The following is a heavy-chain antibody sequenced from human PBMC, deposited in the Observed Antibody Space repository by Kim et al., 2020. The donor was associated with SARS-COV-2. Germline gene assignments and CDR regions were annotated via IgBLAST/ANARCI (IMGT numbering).Heavy chain of an antibody. D-gene: IGHD2-21*01. J-gene: IGHJ5*01. V-gene: IGHV4-38-2*02. CDR3: ARAKPTGLLGKFGAFDS. CDR1: DFSVASGYY. CDR2: IYHSGTT. Sequence: SESLSLTCTVSDFSVASGYYCSWSRQPPGKRLGWTGSIYHSGTTYYTPSLKSRLTMSVDTSKNHFSLKLTSVTAADTAIYYCARAKPTGLLGKFGAFDS.